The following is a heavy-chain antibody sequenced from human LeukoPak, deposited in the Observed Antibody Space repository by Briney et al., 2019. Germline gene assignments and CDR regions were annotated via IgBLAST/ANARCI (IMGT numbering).Heavy chain of an antibody. CDR3: AKVETAAAATLRGFDY. J-gene: IGHJ4*02. Sequence: GGSLRLSCAASGFTFSSYAMSWVRQAPGKGLEWVSSIGGSGGSTYYADSVKGRFAISRDNSKNTLYLQMNSLRAEDTAVYYCAKVETAAAATLRGFDYWGQGTLVTVSS. D-gene: IGHD6-13*01. V-gene: IGHV3-23*01. CDR1: GFTFSSYA. CDR2: IGGSGGST.